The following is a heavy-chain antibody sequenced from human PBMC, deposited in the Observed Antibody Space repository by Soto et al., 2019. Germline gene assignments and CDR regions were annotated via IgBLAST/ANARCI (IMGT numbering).Heavy chain of an antibody. D-gene: IGHD5-12*01. Sequence: EVQLVESGGGLVKPGGSLRLSCVASGFNFSSYSMNWVRQAPGKGLEWVSSIGTTSKYIYYADSVKGRFTISRDNAKNSLYLQMNSLRAEDTSVYHCARDGWEGYNFGLDVWGHGTTVTVSS. J-gene: IGHJ6*02. V-gene: IGHV3-21*01. CDR2: IGTTSKYI. CDR3: ARDGWEGYNFGLDV. CDR1: GFNFSSYS.